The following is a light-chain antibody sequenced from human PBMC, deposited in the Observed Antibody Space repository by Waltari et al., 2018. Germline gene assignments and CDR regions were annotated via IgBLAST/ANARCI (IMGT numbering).Light chain of an antibody. V-gene: IGKV1-5*03. CDR1: QSISTW. J-gene: IGKJ1*01. CDR2: RAS. CDR3: QQYNISPLT. Sequence: DIQLTQSPSTLSASVGDRVTITCRASQSISTWLAWYQQKPGEAPKLLIYRASSLQSGVPSSFSGSGSGTEFTLTISSLQPDDFATYYCQQYNISPLTFDQGTKVEIK.